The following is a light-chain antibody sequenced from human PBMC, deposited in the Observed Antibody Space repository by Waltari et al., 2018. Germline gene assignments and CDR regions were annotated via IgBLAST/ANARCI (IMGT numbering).Light chain of an antibody. CDR1: QSIGKY. V-gene: IGKV3-20*01. Sequence: IVLTQSPGTLSLSPGERATMSCRASQSIGKYLVWYQQRPGPAPRLLIYAASTRSTGIPDRFSGSGSGTDFSLTISRLEPEDFAVYYCQNHERLPATFGQGTKVEIK. CDR3: QNHERLPAT. CDR2: AAS. J-gene: IGKJ1*01.